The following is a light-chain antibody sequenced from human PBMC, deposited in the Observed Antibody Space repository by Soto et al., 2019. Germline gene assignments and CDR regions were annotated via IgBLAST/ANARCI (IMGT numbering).Light chain of an antibody. CDR2: GAS. CDR1: QSVSSSY. V-gene: IGKV3-20*01. J-gene: IGKJ5*01. Sequence: EIVLTQSPGTLSLSPGERATLSYRASQSVSSSYLAWYQQKPGQAPRLLIHGASSRATGIPDRISGSGSGTDFTLTISRLEPEDFAAYYCQQYGSSPITFGQGTRLEIK. CDR3: QQYGSSPIT.